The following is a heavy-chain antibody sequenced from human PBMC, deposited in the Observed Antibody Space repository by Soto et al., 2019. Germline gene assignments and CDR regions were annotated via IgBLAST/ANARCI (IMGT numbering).Heavy chain of an antibody. Sequence: SVKVSCKASGGTFSSYAISWVRQAPGQGLEWMGGIIPIFGTANYAQKFQGRVTITADESTSTAYMELSSLRSEDTAVYYCARGSRGYSGYDSWYYYYGMDVWGQGTTVTVSS. J-gene: IGHJ6*02. D-gene: IGHD5-12*01. V-gene: IGHV1-69*13. CDR1: GGTFSSYA. CDR3: ARGSRGYSGYDSWYYYYGMDV. CDR2: IIPIFGTA.